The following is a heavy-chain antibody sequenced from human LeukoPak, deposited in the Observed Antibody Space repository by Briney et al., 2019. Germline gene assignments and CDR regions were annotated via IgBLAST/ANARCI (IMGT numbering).Heavy chain of an antibody. CDR3: ARSGSYGGHFDN. CDR1: GASICNYY. CDR2: IYYSGTT. D-gene: IGHD1-26*01. J-gene: IGHJ4*02. V-gene: IGHV4-59*08. Sequence: SETLSLTCTVSGASICNYYCSWIRQSPGKGLEWIGYIYYSGTTNYNPSLKSRVTISVDTSKNQFSLKLTSVTAADTAVYYCARSGSYGGHFDNWGQGTLVTVSS.